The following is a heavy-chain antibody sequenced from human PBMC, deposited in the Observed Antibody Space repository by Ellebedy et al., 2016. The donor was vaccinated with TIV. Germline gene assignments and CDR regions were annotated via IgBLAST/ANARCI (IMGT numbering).Heavy chain of an antibody. CDR3: ARGVRGSFWYYFDY. V-gene: IGHV3-7*01. D-gene: IGHD6-13*01. CDR2: IKEDGSEK. Sequence: GESLKISCVASGFIFRSYWMTWVRQAPGKGLEWVANIKEDGSEKYYADSVKGRFTISRDNAKNSLFLQLNNLRAEDTAVYYCARGVRGSFWYYFDYWGQGTLLTVSS. J-gene: IGHJ4*02. CDR1: GFIFRSYW.